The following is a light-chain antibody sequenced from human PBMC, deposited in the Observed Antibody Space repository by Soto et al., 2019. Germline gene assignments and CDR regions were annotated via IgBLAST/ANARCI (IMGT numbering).Light chain of an antibody. V-gene: IGLV2-14*03. CDR2: DVS. J-gene: IGLJ1*01. CDR3: SSYTSSNTYV. CDR1: ISDVSGYNF. Sequence: SALTQPASVSGSPGQSITISCTGTISDVSGYNFVSWYQQYPGEAPKLMIYDVSNRPSGVSNRFSGSKSGNTASLTISGLQAEDEADYYCSSYTSSNTYVFGTGTKVTVL.